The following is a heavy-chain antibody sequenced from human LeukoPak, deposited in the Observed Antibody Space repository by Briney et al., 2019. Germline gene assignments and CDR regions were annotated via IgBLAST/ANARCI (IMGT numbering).Heavy chain of an antibody. J-gene: IGHJ5*02. CDR2: IYHSGST. CDR1: GGSISSSNW. CDR3: ARVLLAGYSYGYWWFDP. Sequence: SETLSLTCAVSGGSISSSNWWSWVRQPPGKGLEWIGEIYHSGSTNYNPSLKSRVTISVDKSKNQFSLKLSSVTAADTAVYYCARVLLAGYSYGYWWFDPWGQGTLVTVSS. V-gene: IGHV4-4*02. D-gene: IGHD5-18*01.